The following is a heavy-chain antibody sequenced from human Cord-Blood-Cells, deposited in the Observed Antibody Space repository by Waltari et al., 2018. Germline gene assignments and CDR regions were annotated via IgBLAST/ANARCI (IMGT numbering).Heavy chain of an antibody. CDR1: GYTLTELS. CDR2: FDPEDGET. V-gene: IGHV1-24*01. J-gene: IGHJ3*02. Sequence: QVQLVQSGAAVKKPGDSAEVSCKVSGYTLTELSMHWVRQAPGKGLEWMGGFDPEDGETIYAQKFQGRVTMTEDTSTDTAYMELSSLRSEDTAVYYCAFSSSSTVDAFDIWGQGTMVTVSS. CDR3: AFSSSSTVDAFDI. D-gene: IGHD6-6*01.